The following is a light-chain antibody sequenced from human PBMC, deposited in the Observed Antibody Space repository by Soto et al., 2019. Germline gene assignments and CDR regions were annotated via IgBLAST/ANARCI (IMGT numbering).Light chain of an antibody. Sequence: EIVMTQSPATLSVSPGERATLSCRASQSVSSNLAWYQQKPGQAPSLLIYGASTRATGIPARFSGSGSGTEFTLTISSLQSEDCAVYYCQQYNNWWTFGQATKVDIK. J-gene: IGKJ1*01. CDR3: QQYNNWWT. CDR2: GAS. V-gene: IGKV3-15*01. CDR1: QSVSSN.